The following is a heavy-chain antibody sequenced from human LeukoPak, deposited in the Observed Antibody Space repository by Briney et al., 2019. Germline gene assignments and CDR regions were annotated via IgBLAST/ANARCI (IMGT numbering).Heavy chain of an antibody. D-gene: IGHD3-10*01. CDR3: ARHGTYYGSGSPLLSLYYYGMDV. Sequence: GESLKISCKGSGYSITSYWIGWVRQMPGKGLEWMGIIYPGDSDTRYSPSFQGQVTISADKSISTAYLQWSSLKASDTAMYYCARHGTYYGSGSPLLSLYYYGMDVWGQGTTVTVSS. V-gene: IGHV5-51*01. J-gene: IGHJ6*02. CDR1: GYSITSYW. CDR2: IYPGDSDT.